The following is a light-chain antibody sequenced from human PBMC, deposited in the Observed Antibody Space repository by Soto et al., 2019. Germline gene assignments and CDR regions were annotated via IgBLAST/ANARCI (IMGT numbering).Light chain of an antibody. CDR1: QSFNSIY. V-gene: IGKV3-20*01. CDR3: RQDDSLP. Sequence: EIVLTQSPGTLSLSPGERATLSCRASQSFNSIYLAWYQQKPGQAPRLRIYGASRRATGIQDRFSGSGSGTDFTLTIGRLEPEDFAVYYCRQDDSLPFRQGTKVEIK. J-gene: IGKJ1*01. CDR2: GAS.